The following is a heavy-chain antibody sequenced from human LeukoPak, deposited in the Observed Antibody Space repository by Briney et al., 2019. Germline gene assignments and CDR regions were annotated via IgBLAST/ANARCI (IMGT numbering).Heavy chain of an antibody. V-gene: IGHV3-23*01. J-gene: IGHJ4*02. CDR1: GFTFSSYA. Sequence: GGSLRLSCAASGFTFSSYAMSWVRQAPGKGLEWVSAISGSGGSTYYADSVKGRFTISRDNSKNTLYLQMDSLRAEDTAVYHCAKDQVRGVIISLFDYWGQGTLVTVSS. CDR3: AKDQVRGVIISLFDY. CDR2: ISGSGGST. D-gene: IGHD3-10*01.